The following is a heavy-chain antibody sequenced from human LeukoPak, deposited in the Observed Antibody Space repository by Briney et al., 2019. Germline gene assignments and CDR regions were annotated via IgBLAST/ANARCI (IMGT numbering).Heavy chain of an antibody. D-gene: IGHD5-18*01. Sequence: SETLSLTCTVSVGSISDYYWSWIRQPPGKGLEWIGYIYYSGSTNYNPSLKSRVTISVDTSKNQFSLRLRSVTAADTAVYYCARALSRGYSYGTLAYWGQGTLVTVSS. CDR1: VGSISDYY. CDR2: IYYSGST. J-gene: IGHJ4*02. CDR3: ARALSRGYSYGTLAY. V-gene: IGHV4-59*01.